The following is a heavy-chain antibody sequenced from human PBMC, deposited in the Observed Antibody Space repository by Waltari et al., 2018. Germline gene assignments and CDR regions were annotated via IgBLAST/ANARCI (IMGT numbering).Heavy chain of an antibody. CDR1: GYTFTDYY. Sequence: EVQLVQSGAEVKKPGATVKISCKASGYTFTDYYMHWVQQAPGKGLEWMGRVDPEDGETIYAEKFQGRVTITADTSTDTAYMGLSSLRSEDTAVYYCAKVIAAAGRIPAEYFQHWGQGTLVTVSS. D-gene: IGHD6-13*01. V-gene: IGHV1-69-2*01. CDR2: VDPEDGET. J-gene: IGHJ1*01. CDR3: AKVIAAAGRIPAEYFQH.